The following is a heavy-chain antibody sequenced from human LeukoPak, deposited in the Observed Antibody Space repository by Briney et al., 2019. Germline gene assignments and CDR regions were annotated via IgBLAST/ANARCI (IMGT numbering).Heavy chain of an antibody. CDR3: AREGVVVVPAAIDYYYYYMDV. J-gene: IGHJ6*03. CDR1: GGSFSGYY. CDR2: INHSGST. V-gene: IGHV4-34*01. D-gene: IGHD2-2*02. Sequence: SETLSLTCAVYGGSFSGYYWSWIRRPPGKGLEWIGEINHSGSTNYNPSLKSRVTISVDTSKNQLSLKLSSVTAADTAVYYCAREGVVVVPAAIDYYYYYMDVWGKGTTVTVSS.